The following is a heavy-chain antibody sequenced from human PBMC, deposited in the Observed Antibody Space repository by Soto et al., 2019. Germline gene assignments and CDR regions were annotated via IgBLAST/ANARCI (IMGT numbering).Heavy chain of an antibody. Sequence: PGESLKISCEGSGYSFTSYWIGWARQMSGKGLEWMGIINPGDSDTRYSPSFQGQVTISVDKSINTAYLHWSSLKASDTAMYYCARRPNLDNGMDVWGQGTTVTVSS. CDR3: ARRPNLDNGMDV. J-gene: IGHJ6*02. CDR2: INPGDSDT. V-gene: IGHV5-51*01. CDR1: GYSFTSYW.